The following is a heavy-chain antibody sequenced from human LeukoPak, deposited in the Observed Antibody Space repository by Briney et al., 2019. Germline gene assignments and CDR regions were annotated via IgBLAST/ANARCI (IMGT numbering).Heavy chain of an antibody. CDR1: GFTFSTYW. D-gene: IGHD3-22*01. CDR2: INSDGSRT. J-gene: IGHJ3*02. V-gene: IGHV3-74*01. CDR3: ARVGYDSSGYGAFDI. Sequence: GGSLRPSCGASGFTFSTYWMSWVRQAPGKALVGFSRINSDGSRTSYADSVKGRFTISRDNAKNTLYLQMSSLRAEDTAVYYCARVGYDSSGYGAFDIWGQGTMVTVSS.